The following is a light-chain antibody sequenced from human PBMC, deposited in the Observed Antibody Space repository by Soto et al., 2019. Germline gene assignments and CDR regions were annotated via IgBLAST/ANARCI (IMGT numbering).Light chain of an antibody. Sequence: QPLLTQSSSASASLGSSVRLTCTLSSGHSSNIIAWHQQQPGKAPRYLMKLERSGSYNKGSGVPDRFSGSSSGPDRYLTISNLQFEDEADYYCETWDINTRVFGGGTKLTVL. CDR2: LERSGSY. J-gene: IGLJ2*01. V-gene: IGLV4-60*02. CDR1: SGHSSNI. CDR3: ETWDINTRV.